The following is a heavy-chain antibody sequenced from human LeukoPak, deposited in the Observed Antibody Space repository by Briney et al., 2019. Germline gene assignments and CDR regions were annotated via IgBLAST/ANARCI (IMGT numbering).Heavy chain of an antibody. V-gene: IGHV1-8*01. Sequence: ASVKVSCKASGYTFTSHDINWVRQATGQGFEWMGWMNPNSGNTGYVQTFQGRVTMTRNTSISTAYMELSSLRSEDTAVYYCARGNSKRYCTGGSCYWFDPWGQGTLVTVSS. D-gene: IGHD2-15*01. CDR2: MNPNSGNT. J-gene: IGHJ5*02. CDR3: ARGNSKRYCTGGSCYWFDP. CDR1: GYTFTSHD.